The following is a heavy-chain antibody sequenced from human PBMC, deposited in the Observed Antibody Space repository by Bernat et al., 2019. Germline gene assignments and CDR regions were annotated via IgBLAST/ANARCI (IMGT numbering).Heavy chain of an antibody. Sequence: QMQLVQSGPEVKKPGTSVKVSCKASGFIFSSSAVQWVRQARGQRLEWIGWIVVGSGNTNYAQKFQERVTITRDMSTSTAYMELSSLRSEDTAVYCCAADPGLQSYCWRQGTLVTVSS. D-gene: IGHD5-24*01. CDR2: IVVGSGNT. V-gene: IGHV1-58*01. J-gene: IGHJ4*02. CDR1: GFIFSSSA. CDR3: AADPGLQSYC.